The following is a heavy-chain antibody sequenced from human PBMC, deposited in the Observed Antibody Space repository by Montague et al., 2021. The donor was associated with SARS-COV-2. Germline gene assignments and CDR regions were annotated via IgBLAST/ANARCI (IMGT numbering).Heavy chain of an antibody. Sequence: SLRLSCAASGFTFSNYWMSWFRQAPGKGLEWVANINQDGSGQYHVDSVRGRFTISRDNAKNSLYLQMNSLRAEDTALYFCARGVGRYNWNDYDAFDIWGQGTMVTVSS. D-gene: IGHD1-1*01. V-gene: IGHV3-7*05. CDR2: INQDGSGQ. CDR1: GFTFSNYW. CDR3: ARGVGRYNWNDYDAFDI. J-gene: IGHJ3*02.